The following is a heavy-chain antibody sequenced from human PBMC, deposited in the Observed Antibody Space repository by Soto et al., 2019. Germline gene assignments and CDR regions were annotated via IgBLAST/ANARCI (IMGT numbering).Heavy chain of an antibody. CDR2: IHPSDSRT. J-gene: IGHJ4*02. CDR3: AREGGFSSREFDS. Sequence: ASVKVSCKAAGYTFTRDNIHWVRQAHGKGLEWMGVIHPSDSRTTFAQKFQGRVTMTRETSTNTVHMELSSLGSEDTAVYYCAREGGFSSREFDSWGQGTQVTVSS. CDR1: GYTFTRDN. D-gene: IGHD5-18*01. V-gene: IGHV1-46*01.